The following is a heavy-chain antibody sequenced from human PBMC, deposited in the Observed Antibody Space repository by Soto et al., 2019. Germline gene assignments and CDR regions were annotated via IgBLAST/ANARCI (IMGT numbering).Heavy chain of an antibody. CDR1: GFTFSNYA. V-gene: IGHV3-23*01. D-gene: IGHD3-3*01. J-gene: IGHJ4*02. CDR3: AKVFATYYFDY. CDR2: ISPSGINT. Sequence: GGSLRLSCAASGFTFSNYAMRWVRQAPGKGLQWVSAISPSGINTYYSDSVKGRFTISRDNSKNTLYLQMNSLRAEDTAIYFCAKVFATYYFDYWGQGTLVTVSS.